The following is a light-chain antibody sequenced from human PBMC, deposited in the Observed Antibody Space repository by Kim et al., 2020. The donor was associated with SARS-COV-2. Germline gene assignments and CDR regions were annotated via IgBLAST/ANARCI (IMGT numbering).Light chain of an antibody. CDR3: QAWDSSTVV. CDR2: QDT. Sequence: VSPGQTASITCSGDKLGDKYASWYQQKPGQSPVLVIYQDTKRSSGIPERFSGSNSGNTATLTISGTQAMDEADFYCQAWDSSTVVFGGGTQLTVL. V-gene: IGLV3-1*01. J-gene: IGLJ2*01. CDR1: KLGDKY.